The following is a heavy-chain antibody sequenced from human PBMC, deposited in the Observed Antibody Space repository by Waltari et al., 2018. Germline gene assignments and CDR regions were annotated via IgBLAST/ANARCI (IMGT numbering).Heavy chain of an antibody. Sequence: EVQLVESGGGLVQRGGSLRLSCAAPGFTFSRYAMSWVRQAPGKGLEWVATSGGSGGSTYYADSVKGRFTISRDNSKNTLYLQMNSLRVEDTAVYYCAKLGVEWELTYYFDFWGQGTLVSVSS. J-gene: IGHJ4*02. CDR2: SGGSGGST. V-gene: IGHV3-23*04. CDR1: GFTFSRYA. D-gene: IGHD1-26*01. CDR3: AKLGVEWELTYYFDF.